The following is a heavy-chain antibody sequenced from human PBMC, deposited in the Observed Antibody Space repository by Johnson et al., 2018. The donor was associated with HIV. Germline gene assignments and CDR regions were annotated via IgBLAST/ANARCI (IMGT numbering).Heavy chain of an antibody. CDR1: GFTFDDYG. V-gene: IGHV3-23*04. CDR3: ARDRRSSFDI. J-gene: IGHJ3*02. Sequence: VQLVESGGGLVKPGGSLRLSCAASGFTFDDYGMSWVRQGPGKGLEWVSAISGSGGSTYYADSVKGRFTISRDNSKTTLFLHINSLRAEDTAVYYCARDRRSSFDIWGQGTMVAVSS. CDR2: ISGSGGST. D-gene: IGHD6-6*01.